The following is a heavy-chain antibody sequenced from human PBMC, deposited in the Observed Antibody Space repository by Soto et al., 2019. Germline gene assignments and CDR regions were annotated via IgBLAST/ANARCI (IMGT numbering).Heavy chain of an antibody. CDR2: VHHSGTS. V-gene: IGHV4-34*02. CDR3: ARRKDSSSYFYGLDV. Sequence: QVALQQWGAGLLKPSQTLSLTCGVSGGSFDEYFWTWIRLTPGQGLEWIGEVHHSGTSSYNPSLKSRLAVSVDTSKSKVSLTLTSVTAADTGVYYCARRKDSSSYFYGLDVWGQGTTVVVS. D-gene: IGHD6-13*01. J-gene: IGHJ6*02. CDR1: GGSFDEYF.